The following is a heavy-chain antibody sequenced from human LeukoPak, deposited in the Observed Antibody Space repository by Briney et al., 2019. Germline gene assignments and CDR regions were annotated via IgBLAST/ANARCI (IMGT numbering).Heavy chain of an antibody. V-gene: IGHV4-61*02. CDR2: IYTSGST. D-gene: IGHD2-21*02. CDR3: AGFLCGGDCFYYYYYMDV. CDR1: GGSISSGSYY. J-gene: IGHJ6*03. Sequence: SETLSLTCTVSGGSISSGSYYWSWIRQPAGKGLEWIGRIYTSGSTNYNPSLKSRVTISVDTSKNQFSLKLSSVTAADTAVYYCAGFLCGGDCFYYYYYMDVWGKGTTVTISS.